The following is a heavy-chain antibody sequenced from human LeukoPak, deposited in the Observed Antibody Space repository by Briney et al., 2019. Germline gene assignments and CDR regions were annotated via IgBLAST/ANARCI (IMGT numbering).Heavy chain of an antibody. V-gene: IGHV3-7*04. CDR2: IKQDGSEK. CDR3: AKAPNYGSGSSYFDY. D-gene: IGHD3-10*01. J-gene: IGHJ4*02. CDR1: GFTFSSYW. Sequence: PGGSLRLSCAASGFTFSSYWMTWVRQAPGKGLEWVANIKQDGSEKHYVDSMKGRFTISRDNAKNSLYLQMNSLRAEDTAVYYCAKAPNYGSGSSYFDYWGQGTLVTVSS.